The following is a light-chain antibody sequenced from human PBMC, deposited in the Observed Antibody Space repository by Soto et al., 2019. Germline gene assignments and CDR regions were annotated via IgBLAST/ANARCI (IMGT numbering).Light chain of an antibody. CDR2: AAS. CDR1: QNIKSH. J-gene: IGKJ2*01. CDR3: QQSFSMPRT. Sequence: DIQVTQSPSSLSASVGDRVTITCRASQNIKSHLNWYQQKPGKAPKLLISAASTLQSGVPSTFSGSGFGTDFPLTISRLQPEDFATYYCQQSFSMPRTFGQGTKLEIK. V-gene: IGKV1-39*01.